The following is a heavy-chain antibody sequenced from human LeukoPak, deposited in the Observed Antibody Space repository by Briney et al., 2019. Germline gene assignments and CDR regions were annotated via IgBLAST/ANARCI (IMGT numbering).Heavy chain of an antibody. CDR2: VSGGGGSR. CDR1: GFSFSDYA. V-gene: IGHV3-23*01. J-gene: IGHJ6*03. CDR3: AKSGSYPGGYYYYMDV. Sequence: GSLRLSCAASGFSFSDYAMIWVRQAPGKGLEWVSAVSGGGGSRFYADSVKGRFTISRDNSKNTQFLQMTSLRADDTAVYCAKSGSYPGGYYYYMDVWGKGTTVTVSS. D-gene: IGHD1-26*01.